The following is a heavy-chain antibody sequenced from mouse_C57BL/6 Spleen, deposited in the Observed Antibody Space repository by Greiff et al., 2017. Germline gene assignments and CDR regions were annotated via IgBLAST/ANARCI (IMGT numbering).Heavy chain of an antibody. CDR2: IYPGGGGT. CDR3: ARSMTAVPFAY. D-gene: IGHD1-1*01. Sequence: QVQLQQSGAELVKPGASVKISCKASGYAFSSYWMNWVKQRPGQGLEWIGQIYPGGGGTNYNGKFKGKATLTADKSSSTAYMQLSSLTSEDSAVYFCARSMTAVPFAYWGQGTLVTVPA. J-gene: IGHJ3*01. CDR1: GYAFSSYW. V-gene: IGHV1-80*01.